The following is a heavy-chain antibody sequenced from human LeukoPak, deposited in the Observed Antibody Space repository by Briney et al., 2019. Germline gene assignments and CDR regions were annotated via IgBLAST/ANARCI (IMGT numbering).Heavy chain of an antibody. CDR3: ARDAMGSDSSPPDY. Sequence: SETLSLTCTVSGGSISSYYWSWIQQPPGKGLEWIGYIYYSGSTNYNPSLKSRVTISVDTFKNQFSLKLSSVTAADTAVYYCARDAMGSDSSPPDYWCQGTLVTVSS. V-gene: IGHV4-59*01. CDR2: IYYSGST. J-gene: IGHJ4*02. CDR1: GGSISSYY. D-gene: IGHD6-13*01.